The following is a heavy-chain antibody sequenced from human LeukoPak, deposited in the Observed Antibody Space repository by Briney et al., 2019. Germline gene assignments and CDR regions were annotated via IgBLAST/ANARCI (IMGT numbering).Heavy chain of an antibody. Sequence: GGSPRLSCAASGLSLNNYDMHWVRQAPGEGLEWVSSVSSGGSYKYYADSVKGRFTISRDNAKNSLYLQMNSLRGEDTAVYYCAVRSRYTFIDVAGVIDSWGQGTLVTVSS. V-gene: IGHV3-21*06. CDR1: GLSLNNYD. CDR2: VSSGGSYK. CDR3: AVRSRYTFIDVAGVIDS. J-gene: IGHJ4*02. D-gene: IGHD6-19*01.